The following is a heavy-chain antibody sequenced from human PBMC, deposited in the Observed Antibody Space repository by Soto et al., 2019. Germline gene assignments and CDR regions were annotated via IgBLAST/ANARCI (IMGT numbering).Heavy chain of an antibody. V-gene: IGHV4-30-2*01. CDR1: GGSISSGGYS. CDR3: AAYYYDSSGYYHAEYFQH. CDR2: IYHSGST. J-gene: IGHJ1*01. D-gene: IGHD3-22*01. Sequence: QLQLQESGSGLVKPSQTLSLTCAVSGGSISSGGYSWSWIRQPPGKGLEWIGYIYHSGSTYYNPSLKSRVTISVARSKNQFSLKLSSVTAADTAVYYCAAYYYDSSGYYHAEYFQHWGQGTLVTVSS.